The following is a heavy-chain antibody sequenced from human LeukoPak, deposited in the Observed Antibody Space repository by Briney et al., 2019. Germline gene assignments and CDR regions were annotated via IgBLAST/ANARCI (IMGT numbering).Heavy chain of an antibody. CDR1: GGSISSYY. CDR2: IYTSGNT. Sequence: SETLSLTCTVSGGSISSYYWSWIRQPAGKGLEWIGRIYTSGNTNYNPSLKSRVTMSVDTSKNQFSLKLSSVTAADTAVYYCARDGSPQYNWNSRGNFDYWGQGTLVTVSS. J-gene: IGHJ4*02. D-gene: IGHD1/OR15-1a*01. V-gene: IGHV4-4*07. CDR3: ARDGSPQYNWNSRGNFDY.